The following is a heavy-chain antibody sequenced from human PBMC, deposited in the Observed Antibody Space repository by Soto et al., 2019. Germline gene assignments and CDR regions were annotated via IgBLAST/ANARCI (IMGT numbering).Heavy chain of an antibody. CDR3: AYLPCSGGSCYWFSYSGMDV. Sequence: QITLKESGPTLVKPTQTLTLTCTFSGFSLTTSGVGVPGFLRPPGKPLGGLALFYWDDDKRYRPSLETRLTITKDTSKNQVVLTMTNMDSVDTATYYCAYLPCSGGSCYWFSYSGMDVWGQGTTVTVSS. D-gene: IGHD2-15*01. CDR1: GFSLTTSGVG. J-gene: IGHJ6*02. V-gene: IGHV2-5*02. CDR2: FYWDDDK.